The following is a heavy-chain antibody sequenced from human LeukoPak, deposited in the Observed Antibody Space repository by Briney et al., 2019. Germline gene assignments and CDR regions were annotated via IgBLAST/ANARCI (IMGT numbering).Heavy chain of an antibody. D-gene: IGHD3-16*01. CDR3: ARVIPTGDTNRATFDP. Sequence: SESLSLTSAVSGGSTRGVDYYWSCIRQPPGKGLGWIGYIYYRGSTYYNPSLRSRPTISVDTSKNQFSLKLSSVTAADTAVYYCARVIPTGDTNRATFDPWGEGTLVTVSS. J-gene: IGHJ5*02. CDR2: IYYRGST. CDR1: GGSTRGVDYY. V-gene: IGHV4-30-4*01.